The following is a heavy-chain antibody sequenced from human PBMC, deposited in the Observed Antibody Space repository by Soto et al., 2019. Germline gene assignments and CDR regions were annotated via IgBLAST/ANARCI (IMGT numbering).Heavy chain of an antibody. D-gene: IGHD6-19*01. CDR2: IKSKTDGGTT. CDR1: GFTFSNAW. J-gene: IGHJ1*01. Sequence: GGSLRLSCAASGFTFSNAWMNWVRQAPGKGLEWVGRIKSKTDGGTTDYAAPVKGRFTISRDDSKNTLYLQMNSLKTEDTAVYYCTTDLSYSSAEPLQHWGQGTLVTVSS. CDR3: TTDLSYSSAEPLQH. V-gene: IGHV3-15*07.